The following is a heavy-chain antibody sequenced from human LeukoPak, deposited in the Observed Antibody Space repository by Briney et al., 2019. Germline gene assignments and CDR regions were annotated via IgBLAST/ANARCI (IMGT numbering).Heavy chain of an antibody. CDR2: IIPIFGTA. CDR3: ASSPRRAAAGTPLALYYYYMDV. D-gene: IGHD6-13*01. Sequence: GASVKVSCKASGGTFSSYAISWVRQAPGQGLEWMGGIIPIFGTANYAQKFQGRVTITTDESTSTAYMELSSLRSEDTAVYYCASSPRRAAAGTPLALYYYYMDVWGKGTTVTVSS. J-gene: IGHJ6*03. CDR1: GGTFSSYA. V-gene: IGHV1-69*05.